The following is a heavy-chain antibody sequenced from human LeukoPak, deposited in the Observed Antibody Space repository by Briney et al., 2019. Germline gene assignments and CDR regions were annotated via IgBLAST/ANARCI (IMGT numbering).Heavy chain of an antibody. J-gene: IGHJ4*02. CDR3: CHFPKYSSGWSDGDY. CDR1: GGSFSSDNW. Sequence: LRETLSLTCAVSGGSFSSDNWWSWVRQPPGKGLEWIGEVFHSGSTNYNPSLKSRVTISVDKSKSQFSLKLNSVTAADTAVYYCCHFPKYSSGWSDGDYWGQGTLVAVSS. CDR2: VFHSGST. V-gene: IGHV4-4*03. D-gene: IGHD6-19*01.